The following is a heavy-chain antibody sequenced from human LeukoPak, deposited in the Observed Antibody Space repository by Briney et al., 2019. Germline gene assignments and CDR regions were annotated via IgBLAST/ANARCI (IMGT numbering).Heavy chain of an antibody. CDR2: ISGSGGST. V-gene: IGHV3-23*01. Sequence: ETLSLTCTVSGGSISSSSYYWGWIRQAPGKGLEWVSAISGSGGSTYYADSVKGRFTISRDNSKNTLYLQMNSLRAEDTAVYYCRTSPRGPAATFDYWGQGTLVTVSS. D-gene: IGHD2-2*01. CDR3: RTSPRGPAATFDY. J-gene: IGHJ4*02. CDR1: GGSISSSSYY.